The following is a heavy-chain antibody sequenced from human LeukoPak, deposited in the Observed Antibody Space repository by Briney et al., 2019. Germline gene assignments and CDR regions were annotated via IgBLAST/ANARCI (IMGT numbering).Heavy chain of an antibody. CDR1: GGAISSYY. V-gene: IGHV4-59*01. J-gene: IGHJ2*01. Sequence: SETLSLTCTVSGGAISSYYWSWSRQPPGKGLEWIGYIYYSGSTNYNPSLKSRVTISVDTSKNQFSLKLSSVTAADTAVYYCARRTPYYDYVWGSYRHWYFDLWGRGTLVTVSS. D-gene: IGHD3-16*02. CDR2: IYYSGST. CDR3: ARRTPYYDYVWGSYRHWYFDL.